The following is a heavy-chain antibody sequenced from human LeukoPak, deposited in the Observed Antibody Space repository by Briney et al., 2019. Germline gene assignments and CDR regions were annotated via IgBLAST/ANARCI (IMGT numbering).Heavy chain of an antibody. J-gene: IGHJ5*02. V-gene: IGHV3-72*01. D-gene: IGHD4/OR15-4a*01. CDR2: TRNKANSYTT. CDR1: GFSFSDDY. Sequence: GGSLRLSCAASGFSFSDDYMDWVRQAPGKGREWVGRTRNKANSYTTEYAASVKGRFAISRDDSKNSLYLQMNSLKTEDTAVYYCTRGTSANYMGSWGQGTLVTVSS. CDR3: TRGTSANYMGS.